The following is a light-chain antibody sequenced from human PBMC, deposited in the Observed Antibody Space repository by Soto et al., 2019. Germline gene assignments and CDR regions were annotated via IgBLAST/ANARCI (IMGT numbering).Light chain of an antibody. Sequence: QSVLTQPASVSGSPGQSITISCTGTSSVVGGFNFVSWYQQPPGKAPKLMIYDVSHRPSGVSNRFSGSKSGNTASLTISGLQAEDEGDYYCSSYSNSSTIVFGTGTNVTVL. J-gene: IGLJ1*01. CDR2: DVS. CDR3: SSYSNSSTIV. CDR1: SSVVGGFNF. V-gene: IGLV2-14*01.